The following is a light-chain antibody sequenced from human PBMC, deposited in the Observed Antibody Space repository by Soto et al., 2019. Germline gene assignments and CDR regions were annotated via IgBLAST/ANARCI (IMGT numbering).Light chain of an antibody. V-gene: IGKV3-20*01. J-gene: IGKJ2*01. Sequence: EIVLTQSPGTLSLSPGERATLYCRASQSVGSNYLAWYQQKPGQAPRVLIYGASSRATGIPDRFSGSGSGADFTLTISRLEPEDFAVYYCQQYSSSYDTSLYTFGQGTKVEIK. CDR3: QQYSSSYDTSLYT. CDR2: GAS. CDR1: QSVGSNY.